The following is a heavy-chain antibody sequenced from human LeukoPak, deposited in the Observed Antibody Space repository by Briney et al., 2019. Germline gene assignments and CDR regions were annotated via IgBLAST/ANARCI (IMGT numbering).Heavy chain of an antibody. Sequence: SQTLSLTCTVSGRHLCSRRYSWGWIRHSPGKGLGWFGNFHYSGSTYYNPSLKSRVTISVDTSKIQFPLRLSSVTAADTAVYYSARGFGFGEFSYYYGLDVWGQGTTVTVSS. D-gene: IGHD3-10*01. V-gene: IGHV4-39*06. J-gene: IGHJ6*02. CDR1: GRHLCSRRYS. CDR2: FHYSGST. CDR3: ARGFGFGEFSYYYGLDV.